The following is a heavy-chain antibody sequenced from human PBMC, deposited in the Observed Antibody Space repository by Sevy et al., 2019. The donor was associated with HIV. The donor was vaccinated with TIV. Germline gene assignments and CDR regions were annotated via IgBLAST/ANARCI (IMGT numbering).Heavy chain of an antibody. V-gene: IGHV3-33*01. Sequence: GGSLRLSCAASGFIFSNFGINWVRQAPGKGLEWVAIIWHDGTKKHYLESVKGRFTISRDNSKNTVYLQMNSLRVEEPGTYYCVRVTPDEDGSTLVSWGLGTLVTVSS. D-gene: IGHD4-4*01. CDR3: VRVTPDEDGSTLVS. J-gene: IGHJ4*02. CDR2: IWHDGTKK. CDR1: GFIFSNFG.